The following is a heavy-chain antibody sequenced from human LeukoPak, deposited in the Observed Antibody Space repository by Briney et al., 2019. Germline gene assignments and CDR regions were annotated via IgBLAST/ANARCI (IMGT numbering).Heavy chain of an antibody. CDR1: AFKFSSYA. J-gene: IGHJ4*02. V-gene: IGHV3-23*01. CDR3: AKLVSTTQMGDY. Sequence: GGSLILSCAASAFKFSSYAMNWVRQAPGKGLEWVAGISGGGAGTYYVDSVKGRFTISRDNSKNTLYLQMNSLGAEDTAVYYCAKLVSTTQMGDYWGQGTPVTVSS. D-gene: IGHD2/OR15-2a*01. CDR2: ISGGGAGT.